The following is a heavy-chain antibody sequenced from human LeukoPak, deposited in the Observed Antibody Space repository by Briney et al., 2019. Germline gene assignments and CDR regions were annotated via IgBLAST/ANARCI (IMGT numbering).Heavy chain of an antibody. CDR3: ARGGSSWSHYYYYMDV. Sequence: GGSLRLSCAASGFTFSSYAMHWVRQAPGKGLEWVAVISYDGSNKYYADSVKGRFTISRDNSKNTLYLQMNSLRAEDTAVYYCARGGSSWSHYYYYMDVWGKGTTVTVSS. CDR2: ISYDGSNK. CDR1: GFTFSSYA. V-gene: IGHV3-30*04. D-gene: IGHD6-13*01. J-gene: IGHJ6*03.